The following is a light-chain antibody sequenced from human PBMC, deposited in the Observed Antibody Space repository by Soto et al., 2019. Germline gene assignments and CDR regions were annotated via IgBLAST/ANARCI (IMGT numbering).Light chain of an antibody. Sequence: DIQMTQSPSSLSASVGDRVTITCRASQDINIWLAWYQQKPEKAPKSLISGASSLQSGVPSRFSGSGAGTEFTLTITSLQPEDFATYYCQQYKTYPITFGQGTRLEIK. J-gene: IGKJ5*01. CDR2: GAS. CDR3: QQYKTYPIT. V-gene: IGKV1D-16*01. CDR1: QDINIW.